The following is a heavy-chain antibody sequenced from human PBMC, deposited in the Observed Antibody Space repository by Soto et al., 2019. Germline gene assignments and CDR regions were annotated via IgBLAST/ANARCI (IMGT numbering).Heavy chain of an antibody. CDR1: GGTFSSYA. D-gene: IGHD2-15*01. Sequence: QVQLVQSGAEVKKPGSSVKVSCKASGGTFSSYAISWVRQAPGQGLEWMGGSIPIFGTANYAHKFQGRVTITADESTSTAYMELSSLRSEDTAVYYCARAHCSGGSCGSFDYWCQGTLVTVSS. V-gene: IGHV1-69*01. CDR2: SIPIFGTA. J-gene: IGHJ4*02. CDR3: ARAHCSGGSCGSFDY.